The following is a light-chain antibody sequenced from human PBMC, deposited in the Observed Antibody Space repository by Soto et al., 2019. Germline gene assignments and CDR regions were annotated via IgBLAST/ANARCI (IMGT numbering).Light chain of an antibody. V-gene: IGKV1-5*01. J-gene: IGKJ1*01. Sequence: DIPMTQSPSTLSASVGDRVTITCRASQSISSWLAWYQQKPGKTPKLLIFDASTLEGGVPSRFSGSGSGTEFTLTISSLQPDDFATYYCQQYTSYPVTFGHGTKVEIK. CDR1: QSISSW. CDR2: DAS. CDR3: QQYTSYPVT.